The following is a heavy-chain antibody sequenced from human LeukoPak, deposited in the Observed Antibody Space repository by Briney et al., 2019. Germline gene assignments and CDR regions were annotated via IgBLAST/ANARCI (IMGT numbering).Heavy chain of an antibody. CDR3: ARGRNDYGDLRFLGYFDY. V-gene: IGHV4-59*08. Sequence: SETLSLTCSVSGGSITSYFWTWIRQPPGKGLEWIGGIYYSGSTNYNPSLKSRVTISVDTSKNQFSLKLSSVTAAGTAVYYCARGRNDYGDLRFLGYFDYWGQGTLVTVSS. CDR2: IYYSGST. J-gene: IGHJ4*02. D-gene: IGHD4-17*01. CDR1: GGSITSYF.